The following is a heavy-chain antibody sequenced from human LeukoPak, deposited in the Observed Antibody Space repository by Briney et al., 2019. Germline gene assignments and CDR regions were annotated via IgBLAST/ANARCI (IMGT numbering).Heavy chain of an antibody. J-gene: IGHJ4*02. CDR3: ARVGDYGGNSDGVDY. CDR2: IIPIFGTA. V-gene: IGHV1-69*13. CDR1: GGTFTSYA. D-gene: IGHD4-23*01. Sequence: SVKVSCKASGGTFTSYAISWGRQAPGQGLEWMGGIIPIFGTANYAQKFQGRVRITADESTSTAYMELSSLRSEDTAVYYCARVGDYGGNSDGVDYWGQGTLVTVSS.